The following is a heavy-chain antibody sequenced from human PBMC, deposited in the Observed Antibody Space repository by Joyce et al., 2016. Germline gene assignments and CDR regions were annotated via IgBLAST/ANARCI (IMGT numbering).Heavy chain of an antibody. CDR3: ARGPSFAY. CDR2: IKQDERER. V-gene: IGHV3-7*01. Sequence: EVQLVESGGGLVQPGGSLRLSCAASGFSFNSYWMSWVRRAPGKGLEWVAHIKQDERERYYADSVTGRFTISRDNAKNSLYLQMNSLRPEDTAVYYCARGPSFAYWGQGTLVTVSS. J-gene: IGHJ4*02. CDR1: GFSFNSYW.